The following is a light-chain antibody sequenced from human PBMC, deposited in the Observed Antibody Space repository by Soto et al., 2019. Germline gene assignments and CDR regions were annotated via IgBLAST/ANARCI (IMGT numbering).Light chain of an antibody. CDR3: QHYHSYSEA. V-gene: IGKV1-5*03. CDR1: QTISSW. Sequence: DIQMTQSPSTLSGSVGDRVTITCRASQTISSWLAWYQQKPGKAPKLLIYKASTLKSGVPSRFSGSGSGTEFTLTISSLQPDDFATYYCQHYHSYSEAFGQGTKVGLK. CDR2: KAS. J-gene: IGKJ1*01.